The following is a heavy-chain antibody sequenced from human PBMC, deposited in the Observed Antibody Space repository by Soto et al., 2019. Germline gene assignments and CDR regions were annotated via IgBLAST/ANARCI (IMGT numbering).Heavy chain of an antibody. CDR1: GGSFSGYY. J-gene: IGHJ6*03. V-gene: IGHV4-34*01. CDR2: INHSGST. Sequence: SETLSLTCAVYGGSFSGYYWSWIRQPPGKGLEWIGEINHSGSTNYNPSLKSRVTISVDTSNSQFSLKLSSVTAADTAIYYCARGVSNYDFWSGYSHYYYYMDVWGKGTTVTVSS. D-gene: IGHD3-3*01. CDR3: ARGVSNYDFWSGYSHYYYYMDV.